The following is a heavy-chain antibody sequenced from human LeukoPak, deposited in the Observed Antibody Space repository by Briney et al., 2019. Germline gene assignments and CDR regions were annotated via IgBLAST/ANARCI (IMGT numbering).Heavy chain of an antibody. V-gene: IGHV1-69*06. Sequence: SVKVSCKASGGTFSSYAISWVRQAPGQGLEWMGGIIPIFGTANYAQKFQGRVTITADKSTSTAYMELSSLRSEDTAVYYCARALLWSGELSNWFDPRGQGTLVTVSS. D-gene: IGHD3-10*01. CDR3: ARALLWSGELSNWFDP. J-gene: IGHJ5*02. CDR2: IIPIFGTA. CDR1: GGTFSSYA.